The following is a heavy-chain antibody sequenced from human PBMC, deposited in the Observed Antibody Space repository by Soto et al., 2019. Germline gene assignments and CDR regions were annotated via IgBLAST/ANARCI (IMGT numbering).Heavy chain of an antibody. Sequence: QVQLVQSGAEVKKPGSSVKVSCKASGGTFSSYAISWVRQAPGHGIEWMGGIIPILGTANYAQKFQGRVRITADKSTSTAYMELSSLSSEYTAVYYCARTTGFDFWSGTYRRWCDPWGQGTLVTVSS. J-gene: IGHJ5*02. CDR3: ARTTGFDFWSGTYRRWCDP. CDR1: GGTFSSYA. V-gene: IGHV1-69*06. CDR2: IIPILGTA. D-gene: IGHD3-3*01.